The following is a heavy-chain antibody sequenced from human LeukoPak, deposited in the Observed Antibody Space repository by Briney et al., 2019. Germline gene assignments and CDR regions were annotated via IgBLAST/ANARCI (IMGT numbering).Heavy chain of an antibody. CDR2: ISGSGGST. CDR1: GFTFSSYA. D-gene: IGHD6-13*01. Sequence: GGSLRLSCAASGFTFSSYAMSWVRQAPGKGLEWVSAISGSGGSTYYADSVKGRFTISRDNSKNTLDLQMNSLRAEDTAVYYCAKGHRIAAAGTGLDYWGQGTLVTVSS. J-gene: IGHJ4*02. CDR3: AKGHRIAAAGTGLDY. V-gene: IGHV3-23*01.